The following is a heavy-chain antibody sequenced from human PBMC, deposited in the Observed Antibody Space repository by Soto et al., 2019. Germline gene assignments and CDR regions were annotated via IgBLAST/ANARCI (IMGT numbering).Heavy chain of an antibody. J-gene: IGHJ3*02. D-gene: IGHD3-22*01. Sequence: PRGSLRLSCASSVFIFSPYWMSWVRQAPGKGLDPVANIKRDGSETHYVDSVKGRFTISRDNTKKSLYLQMKSLRVEDTAVYYCARDAYNYDSSGYSRYDAFDIWGQGTMVTVSS. CDR3: ARDAYNYDSSGYSRYDAFDI. CDR2: IKRDGSET. V-gene: IGHV3-7*01. CDR1: VFIFSPYW.